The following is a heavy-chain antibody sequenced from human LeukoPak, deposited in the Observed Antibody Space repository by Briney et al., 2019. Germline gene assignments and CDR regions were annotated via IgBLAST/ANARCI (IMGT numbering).Heavy chain of an antibody. CDR3: AKDKLNYGSGSYYSADAFDI. Sequence: GGSLRLSCAASGFTFSSYAMSWVRQAPGKGLEWVSAISGSGGSTYYADSVKGRFTISRDNSKNTLYLQMNSLRAEDTAVYYCAKDKLNYGSGSYYSADAFDIWGQGTMVTVSS. CDR1: GFTFSSYA. CDR2: ISGSGGST. V-gene: IGHV3-23*01. J-gene: IGHJ3*02. D-gene: IGHD3-10*01.